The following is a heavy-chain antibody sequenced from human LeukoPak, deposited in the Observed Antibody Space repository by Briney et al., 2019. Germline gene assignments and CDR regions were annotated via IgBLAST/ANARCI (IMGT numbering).Heavy chain of an antibody. CDR1: GDSFSSNSAA. Sequence: SQTLSLTCALSGDSFSSNSAAWKSVRQSPSRGLEWLGRTYYRSKWYNDYAVSVKSRITINPDTSKNQFSLQLNSVTPEDTAVYYCARDQHYYDSSGLDYWGQGTLVTVSS. V-gene: IGHV6-1*01. J-gene: IGHJ4*02. CDR3: ARDQHYYDSSGLDY. CDR2: TYYRSKWYN. D-gene: IGHD3-22*01.